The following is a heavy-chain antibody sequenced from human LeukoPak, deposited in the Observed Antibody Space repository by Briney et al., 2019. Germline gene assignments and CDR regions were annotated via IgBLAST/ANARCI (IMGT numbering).Heavy chain of an antibody. CDR3: ARDSRYYYGSGSYQPYWFDP. CDR1: GFTFNLYW. D-gene: IGHD3-10*01. Sequence: GGSLRLSCAASGFTFNLYWIHWVRQAPGKGLEWLSRMSDDGTTTNYADSVKGRFTISRDNAKNTLYLQMNSLRVDDTAVYYCARDSRYYYGSGSYQPYWFDPWGQGTLVTVSS. J-gene: IGHJ5*02. CDR2: MSDDGTTT. V-gene: IGHV3-74*01.